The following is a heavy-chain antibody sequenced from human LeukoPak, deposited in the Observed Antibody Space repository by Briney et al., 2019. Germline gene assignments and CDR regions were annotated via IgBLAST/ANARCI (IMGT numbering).Heavy chain of an antibody. D-gene: IGHD5-12*01. V-gene: IGHV3-9*01. CDR2: IGWSSGRI. CDR1: GFTVLDHA. J-gene: IGHJ3*02. CDR3: AKDSSSYDYGRAFDI. Sequence: GGSLRLSCVGSGFTVLDHAMHWVRQAPGKGLEWVSGIGWSSGRIDYADSVKGRFTSSRDNAKNSLYLQMNSLRAEDTALYYCAKDSSSYDYGRAFDIWGQGTMVTVSS.